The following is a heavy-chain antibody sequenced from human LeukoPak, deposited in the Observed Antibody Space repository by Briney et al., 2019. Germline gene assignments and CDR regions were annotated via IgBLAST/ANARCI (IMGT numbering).Heavy chain of an antibody. CDR2: IYYSGST. V-gene: IGHV4-39*06. CDR3: ATTMSRLTRPYDY. D-gene: IGHD3-10*02. J-gene: IGHJ4*02. CDR1: GDSISSTLYY. Sequence: PSETLSLTCTVSGDSISSTLYYWGWSRQPRGAGVEWIENIYYSGSTYYNPSRKSRITLSLNRSKTQFAVKLRSVAAAGRDVYFCATTMSRLTRPYDYCLQGTLVTVSS.